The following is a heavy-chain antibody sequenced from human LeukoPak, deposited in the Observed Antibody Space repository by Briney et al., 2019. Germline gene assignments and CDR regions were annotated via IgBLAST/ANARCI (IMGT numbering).Heavy chain of an antibody. Sequence: GASVKVSCKASGYTFTGYYMHWVRQAPGQGLEWMGWINPNSGGTNYAQKFQGRVTMTRDTSISTAYMELSRLRSDDTAVYYCASYLSQDSSGYWPNDAFDIWGQGTMVTVSS. CDR2: INPNSGGT. V-gene: IGHV1-2*02. CDR1: GYTFTGYY. CDR3: ASYLSQDSSGYWPNDAFDI. D-gene: IGHD3-22*01. J-gene: IGHJ3*02.